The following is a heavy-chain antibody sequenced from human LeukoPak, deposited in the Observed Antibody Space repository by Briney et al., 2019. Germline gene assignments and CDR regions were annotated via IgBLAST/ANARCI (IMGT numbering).Heavy chain of an antibody. CDR2: MNPNSGNT. D-gene: IGHD6-13*01. J-gene: IGHJ3*02. V-gene: IGHV1-8*01. CDR1: GYTFTSYD. Sequence: EASVKVSCKASGYTFTSYDINWVRQATGQGPEWMGWMNPNSGNTGYAQKFQGRVTMTWNTSISTAYMELSSLRSEDTAVYYCARVAAAAGYDAFDIWGQGTMVTVSS. CDR3: ARVAAAAGYDAFDI.